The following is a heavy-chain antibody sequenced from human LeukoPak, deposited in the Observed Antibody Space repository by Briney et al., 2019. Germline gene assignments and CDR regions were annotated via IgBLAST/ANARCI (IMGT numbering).Heavy chain of an antibody. J-gene: IGHJ4*02. D-gene: IGHD5/OR15-5a*01. V-gene: IGHV3-23*01. CDR2: VTGSGDKT. CDR3: ARGDGVYVY. CDR1: GFTFSNYF. Sequence: GGSLRLSCAASGFTFSNYFMSWVRQAPGKGLAWVSTVTGSGDKTYYADSVKGRFTISRDNSKNTVYLQMNSLRVEDTAVYYCARGDGVYVYWGQGTLVTVSS.